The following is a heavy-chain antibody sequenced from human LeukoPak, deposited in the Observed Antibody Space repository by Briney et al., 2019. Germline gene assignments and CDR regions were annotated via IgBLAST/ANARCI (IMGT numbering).Heavy chain of an antibody. CDR2: INHSGST. D-gene: IGHD2-2*01. CDR1: GGSFTAYY. V-gene: IGHV4-34*01. CDR3: ARGGGYCSSTSCYYYFDY. J-gene: IGHJ4*02. Sequence: SETLSLTCAVYGGSFTAYYWSWIRQPPGKGLEWIGEINHSGSTNYNPSLKSRVTISVDTSKNQFSLKLSSVTAADTAVYYCARGGGYCSSTSCYYYFDYWGQGTLVTVSS.